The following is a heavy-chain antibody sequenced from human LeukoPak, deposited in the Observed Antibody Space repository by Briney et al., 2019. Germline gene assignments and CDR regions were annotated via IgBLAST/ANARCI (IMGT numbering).Heavy chain of an antibody. CDR1: GSTFSSYE. Sequence: GGSLRLSCAASGSTFSSYEMNWVRQAPGKGLEWVSYISRSGITIYYADSVKGRFTISRDKAKNPLYLQMNSLRAEDTAVYYCARVGGRSGWYHRPGGPYELDYWGQGTLVTVSS. V-gene: IGHV3-48*03. J-gene: IGHJ4*02. CDR2: ISRSGITI. CDR3: ARVGGRSGWYHRPGGPYELDY. D-gene: IGHD6-19*01.